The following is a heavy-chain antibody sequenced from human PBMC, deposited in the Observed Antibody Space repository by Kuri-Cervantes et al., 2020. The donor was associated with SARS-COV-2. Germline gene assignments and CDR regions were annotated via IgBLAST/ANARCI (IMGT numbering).Heavy chain of an antibody. CDR1: GGSISSYY. V-gene: IGHV4-34*01. Sequence: GSLRLSCTVSGGSISSYYWSWIRQPPGKGLEWIGEINHSGSTYYNPSLKSRVTVSVDTSKNQFSLKLSSVTAADTAVYYCARQAVAVEYSSSSGAFDIWGQGTMVTVSS. CDR2: INHSGST. J-gene: IGHJ3*02. CDR3: ARQAVAVEYSSSSGAFDI. D-gene: IGHD6-6*01.